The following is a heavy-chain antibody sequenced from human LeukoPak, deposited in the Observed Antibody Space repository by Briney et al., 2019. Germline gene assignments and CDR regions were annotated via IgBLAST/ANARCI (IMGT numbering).Heavy chain of an antibody. CDR3: AKDLGVVVPAAVQGWFDP. J-gene: IGHJ5*02. CDR2: ISGSGGNT. CDR1: GFTFRSYA. V-gene: IGHV3-23*01. D-gene: IGHD2-2*02. Sequence: GGSLRLSCAASGFTFRSYAMSWVRQAPGKGLEWVSGISGSGGNTYYADSVKGRFTISRDNSKNTLYLQMNSLRAEDTAVYYCAKDLGVVVPAAVQGWFDPWGQGTLVTASS.